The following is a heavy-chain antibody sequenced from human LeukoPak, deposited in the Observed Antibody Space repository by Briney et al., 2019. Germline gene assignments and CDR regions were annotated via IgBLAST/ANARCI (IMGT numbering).Heavy chain of an antibody. J-gene: IGHJ4*02. V-gene: IGHV1-69*04. CDR3: ARELTHYYGSGSPAGH. D-gene: IGHD3-10*01. Sequence: SVKVSCKASGGTFSSYAISWVRQAPGQGLEWMGRIIPILGIANYAQKFQGRVTITADKSTSTAYMELSSLRSEDTAVYYCARELTHYYGSGSPAGHWGQGTLVTVSS. CDR2: IIPILGIA. CDR1: GGTFSSYA.